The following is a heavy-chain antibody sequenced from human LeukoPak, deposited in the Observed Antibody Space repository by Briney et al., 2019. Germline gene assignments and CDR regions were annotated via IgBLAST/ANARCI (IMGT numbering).Heavy chain of an antibody. J-gene: IGHJ4*02. CDR1: GGSFSGYY. CDR2: INHSGST. D-gene: IGHD1-14*01. V-gene: IGHV4-34*01. CDR3: ARQGVIGPDLDY. Sequence: SETLSLTCAVYGGSFSGYYWSWIRQPPGKGLEWIGEINHSGSTNYNPSLKSRVTISVDTSKNQFSLKLSSVTAADTAVYYCARQGVIGPDLDYWGQGTLVTVSS.